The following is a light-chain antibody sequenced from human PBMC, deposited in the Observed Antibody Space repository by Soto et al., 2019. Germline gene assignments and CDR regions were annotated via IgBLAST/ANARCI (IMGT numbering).Light chain of an antibody. J-gene: IGLJ2*01. CDR1: STDPATYDL. CDR2: EVS. V-gene: IGLV2-14*02. CDR3: SSYGGSNTVV. Sequence: QSALTQPASVSGSPGQSITISCTGTSTDPATYDLVSWYQQHPGKAPQLIIYEVSKRPSGVPDRFSGSKSGNTASLTVSGLQAEDEADYYCSSYGGSNTVVFGGGTKLTVL.